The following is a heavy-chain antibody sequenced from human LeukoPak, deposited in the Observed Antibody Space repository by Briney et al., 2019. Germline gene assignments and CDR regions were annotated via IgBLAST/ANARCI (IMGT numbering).Heavy chain of an antibody. CDR3: AKYARWFDP. Sequence: SEALSLTCTVSGGSISSYYWSWIRQPPGKGLEWIGYIYYSGSTNYNPSLKSRVTISVDTSKNQFSLKLSSVTAADTAVYYCAKYARWFDPWSQGTLVTVSS. CDR1: GGSISSYY. J-gene: IGHJ5*02. D-gene: IGHD2-8*01. CDR2: IYYSGST. V-gene: IGHV4-59*01.